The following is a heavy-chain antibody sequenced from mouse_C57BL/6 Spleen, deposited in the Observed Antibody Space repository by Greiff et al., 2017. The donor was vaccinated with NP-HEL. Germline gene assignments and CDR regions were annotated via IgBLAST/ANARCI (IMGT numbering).Heavy chain of an antibody. V-gene: IGHV1-59*01. Sequence: QVQLKQPGAELVRPGTSVKLSCKASGYTFTSYWMHWVKQRPGQGLEWIGVIDPSDSYTNYNQKFKGKATLTVDTSSSTAYMQLSSLTSEDSAVYYCARGGYDWFAYWGQGTLVTVSA. CDR1: GYTFTSYW. J-gene: IGHJ3*01. CDR2: IDPSDSYT. CDR3: ARGGYDWFAY. D-gene: IGHD2-2*01.